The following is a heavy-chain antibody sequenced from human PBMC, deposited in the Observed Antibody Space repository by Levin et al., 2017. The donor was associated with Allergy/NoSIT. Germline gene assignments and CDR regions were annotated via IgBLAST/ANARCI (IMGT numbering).Heavy chain of an antibody. Sequence: KISCKASGGTFSSYAISWVRQAPGQGLEWMGGIIPIFGTANYAQKFQGRVTITADKSTSTAYMELSSLRSEDTAVYYCRAAAGTREIDYWGQGTLVTVSS. V-gene: IGHV1-69*06. CDR2: IIPIFGTA. D-gene: IGHD6-13*01. CDR3: RAAAGTREIDY. CDR1: GGTFSSYA. J-gene: IGHJ4*02.